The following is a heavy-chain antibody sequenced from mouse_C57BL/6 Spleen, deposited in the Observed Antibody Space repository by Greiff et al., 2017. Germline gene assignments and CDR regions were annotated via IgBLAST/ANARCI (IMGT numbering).Heavy chain of an antibody. CDR3: ARSNYYGSSYGYFDY. CDR2: IYPGSGNT. J-gene: IGHJ2*01. D-gene: IGHD1-1*01. V-gene: IGHV1-66*01. CDR1: GYSFTSYY. Sequence: VQLQQSGPELVKPGASVKISCKASGYSFTSYYIHWVKQRPGQGLEWIGWIYPGSGNTKYNEKFKGKATLTADTSSSTAYMQLSSLTSEDSAVYYCARSNYYGSSYGYFDYWGQGTTLTVSS.